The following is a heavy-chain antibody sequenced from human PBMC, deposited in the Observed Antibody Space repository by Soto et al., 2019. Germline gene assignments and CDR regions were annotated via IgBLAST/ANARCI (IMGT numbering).Heavy chain of an antibody. J-gene: IGHJ5*02. D-gene: IGHD2-21*02. CDR3: AREGGAYCGGDCYYNWFDP. CDR1: GYTFTSYA. V-gene: IGHV1-3*01. CDR2: INAGNGNT. Sequence: QVQLVQSGAEVKKPGASVKVSCKASGYTFTSYAMHWVHQAPGQRLEWMGWINAGNGNTKYSQKFQGRVTITRDTSASTAYMELSSLRSEDTAVYYCAREGGAYCGGDCYYNWFDPWGQGTLVTVSS.